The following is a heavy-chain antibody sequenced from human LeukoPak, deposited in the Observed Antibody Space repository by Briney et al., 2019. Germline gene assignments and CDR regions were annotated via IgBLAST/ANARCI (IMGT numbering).Heavy chain of an antibody. CDR1: GFTFSSYW. J-gene: IGHJ4*02. CDR3: AKWGDYDVLTGYYVSDY. V-gene: IGHV3-23*01. D-gene: IGHD3-9*01. Sequence: GGSLRLSCAASGFTFSSYWMSWVRQAPGKGLEWVSAITGSGGNTYYADSVKGRSTISRDNSKNTVFLQMNSLRAEDTAVYYCAKWGDYDVLTGYYVSDYWGQGTLVTVSS. CDR2: ITGSGGNT.